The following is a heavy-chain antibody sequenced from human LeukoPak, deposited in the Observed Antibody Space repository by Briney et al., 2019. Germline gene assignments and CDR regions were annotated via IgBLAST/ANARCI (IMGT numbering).Heavy chain of an antibody. D-gene: IGHD3-10*01. Sequence: SETLSLTCAVYGGSFSGYYWSWIRQPPGKGLEWIGEINHSGSTNYNPSLKSRVTISVDTSKNQFSLKLSSVTAADTAVYYCARRGIWFGVLGTDYWGQGTLVTVSS. CDR3: ARRGIWFGVLGTDY. J-gene: IGHJ4*02. V-gene: IGHV4-34*01. CDR1: GGSFSGYY. CDR2: INHSGST.